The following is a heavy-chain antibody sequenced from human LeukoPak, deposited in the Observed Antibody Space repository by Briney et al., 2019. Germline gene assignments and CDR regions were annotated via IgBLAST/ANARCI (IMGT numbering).Heavy chain of an antibody. D-gene: IGHD5-18*01. CDR3: AKDRYSYGPNLFDH. V-gene: IGHV3-74*01. J-gene: IGHJ4*02. CDR1: GFTFSRYW. CDR2: INEDGSTT. Sequence: GGSLRLSCAASGFTFSRYWMHWVRQAPGKGLVWVSRINEDGSTTSYADSVKGRFTISRDNVKNTLYLQMNSLRAEDTAVYYCAKDRYSYGPNLFDHWGQGTLVTVSS.